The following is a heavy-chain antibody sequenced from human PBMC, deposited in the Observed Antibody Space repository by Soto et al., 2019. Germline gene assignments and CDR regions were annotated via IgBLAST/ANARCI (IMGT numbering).Heavy chain of an antibody. CDR2: ISSSSSYI. CDR3: ARGDILTGTAWFDP. D-gene: IGHD3-9*01. J-gene: IGHJ5*02. CDR1: GFTFSSYS. Sequence: EVQLVESGGGLVKPGGSLRLSCAASGFTFSSYSMNWVRQAPGKGLEWVSSISSSSSYIYYADSVKGRFTISRDNAKNSLYLQMNSLRAEDTAVYYCARGDILTGTAWFDPWGQGTLVTVSS. V-gene: IGHV3-21*01.